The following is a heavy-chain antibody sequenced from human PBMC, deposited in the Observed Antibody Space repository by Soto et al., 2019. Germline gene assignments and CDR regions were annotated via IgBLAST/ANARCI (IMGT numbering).Heavy chain of an antibody. Sequence: QVHLVESGGGLVKPGGSLRLSCAASGFAFSAYYMSWIRQAPGKGLEWLSYISESGTTIYYADSVKGRFTISRDNAKNSLYLQMNSLRAADTAVYYCTRSDYDTSGYTDYWGQGTLVTVSS. CDR1: GFAFSAYY. CDR3: TRSDYDTSGYTDY. CDR2: ISESGTTI. V-gene: IGHV3-11*01. D-gene: IGHD3-22*01. J-gene: IGHJ4*02.